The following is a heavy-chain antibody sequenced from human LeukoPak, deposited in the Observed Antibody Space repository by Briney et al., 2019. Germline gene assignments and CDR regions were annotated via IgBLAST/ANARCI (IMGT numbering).Heavy chain of an antibody. J-gene: IGHJ3*02. V-gene: IGHV3-30*03. Sequence: GRSLRLSCAASGFTFSSYGMHWVRQAPGKGLEWVAVISYDGSNKYYADSVKGRFTISRDNSKNTLYLQMNSLRAEDTAVYYCARGTVEGAFDIWGQGTMVTVSS. CDR2: ISYDGSNK. CDR1: GFTFSSYG. CDR3: ARGTVEGAFDI. D-gene: IGHD4-23*01.